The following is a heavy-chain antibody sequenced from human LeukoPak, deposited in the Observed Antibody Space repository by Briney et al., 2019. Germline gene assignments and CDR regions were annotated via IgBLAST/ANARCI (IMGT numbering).Heavy chain of an antibody. D-gene: IGHD6-6*01. CDR2: ITSSSSYM. V-gene: IGHV3-21*01. CDR1: GFSFSSYT. J-gene: IGHJ6*02. CDR3: ARSPPFSSSAHYGMDV. Sequence: AGGSLRLSCAASGFSFSSYTMNWVRQAPGKGLEWVSSITSSSSYMYYADSVKGRFTISRDNAKNSLYLQMNSLRAEDTAVYFCARSPPFSSSAHYGMDVWGQGTTVIVSS.